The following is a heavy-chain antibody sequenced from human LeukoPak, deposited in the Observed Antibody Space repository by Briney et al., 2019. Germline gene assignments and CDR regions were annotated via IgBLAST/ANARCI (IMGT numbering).Heavy chain of an antibody. CDR3: ARGMNQLPPTVIDP. D-gene: IGHD2-2*01. V-gene: IGHV1-18*01. CDR2: ISAYNGNT. CDR1: GYTFTSYG. J-gene: IGHJ5*02. Sequence: ASVKVSCKASGYTFTSYGISWVRQAPGQGLEWMGWISAYNGNTNYAQKLQGRVTMTTDTSTSTAYMELRNLRSDDTAVYYCARGMNQLPPTVIDPWGQGTLVTVSS.